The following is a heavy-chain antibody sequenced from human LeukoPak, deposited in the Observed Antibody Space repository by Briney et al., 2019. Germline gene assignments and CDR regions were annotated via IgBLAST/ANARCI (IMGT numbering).Heavy chain of an antibody. CDR2: ISSSSSYI. J-gene: IGHJ4*02. Sequence: GGSLRLSCAASGFTFSSYWMSWVRQAPGKGLEWVSSISSSSSYIYYADSVKGRFTISRDNAKNSLYLQMNSLRAEDTALYYCAKGGRVAGPFDYWGQGTLVTVSS. D-gene: IGHD6-19*01. CDR1: GFTFSSYW. CDR3: AKGGRVAGPFDY. V-gene: IGHV3-21*04.